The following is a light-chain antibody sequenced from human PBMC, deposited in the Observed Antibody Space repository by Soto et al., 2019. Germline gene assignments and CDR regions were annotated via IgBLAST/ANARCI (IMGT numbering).Light chain of an antibody. CDR3: SSFTSSTTYD. CDR2: DVN. J-gene: IGLJ1*01. Sequence: QSVLTQPHSVSGSPGQSVAISCSGTSSDVGGYNYVSWYQQHPGKAPKLIIFDVNKRPSGVPDRFSGSKSGSTASLTISGLQAEDEADYYCSSFTSSTTYDFGTGTKVTVL. V-gene: IGLV2-11*01. CDR1: SSDVGGYNY.